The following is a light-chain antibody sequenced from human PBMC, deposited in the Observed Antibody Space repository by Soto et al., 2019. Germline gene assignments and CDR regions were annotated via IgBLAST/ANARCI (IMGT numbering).Light chain of an antibody. V-gene: IGKV3-11*01. J-gene: IGKJ4*01. Sequence: EIVLTQSPATLSLSPGERATLSCRASQSVSSYLAWYQQKPGQAPRLLMSDASNRATGIPARFSGSGSGTDFTLTISSLEPEDFAVYYCQQRSNWHPTFGGGTKVDIK. CDR3: QQRSNWHPT. CDR1: QSVSSY. CDR2: DAS.